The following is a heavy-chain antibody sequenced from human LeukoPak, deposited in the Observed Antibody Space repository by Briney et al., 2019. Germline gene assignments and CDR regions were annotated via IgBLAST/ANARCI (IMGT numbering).Heavy chain of an antibody. J-gene: IGHJ4*02. CDR3: AKDDRWLQFCC. CDR1: GFTFSNYA. CDR2: ISGSGGST. Sequence: PGGSLRLSCAASGFTFSNYAMSWVRQAPGKGLEWVSVISGSGGSTYYADSVKGRFTISRDNSRNTLYLQMNSLRAEDTAVYYCAKDDRWLQFCCWGQGTLVTVSA. V-gene: IGHV3-23*01. D-gene: IGHD5-24*01.